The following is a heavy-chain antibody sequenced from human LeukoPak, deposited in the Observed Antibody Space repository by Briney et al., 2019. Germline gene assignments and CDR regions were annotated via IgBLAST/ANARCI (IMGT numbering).Heavy chain of an antibody. CDR1: GGTFSSYT. D-gene: IGHD5-18*01. V-gene: IGHV1-69*02. CDR3: ARVPYSYGYKDY. J-gene: IGHJ4*02. CDR2: IIPILGIA. Sequence: SVKVSCKASGGTFSSYTISWVRQAPGQGLEWMGRIIPILGIANYAQKFQGRVAITADKSTSTAYMELSSLRSEDTAVYYCARVPYSYGYKDYWGQGTLVTVSS.